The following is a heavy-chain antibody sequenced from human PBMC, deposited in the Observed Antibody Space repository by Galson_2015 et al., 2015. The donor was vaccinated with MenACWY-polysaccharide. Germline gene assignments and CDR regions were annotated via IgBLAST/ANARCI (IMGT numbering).Heavy chain of an antibody. CDR2: ISSSASYI. CDR1: GFSFSDYN. Sequence: SLRLSCAASGFSFSDYNMNWVRQAPGKGLEWVSTISSSASYIYYADSVKGRFTISRDNAKNSLYLQMNSLRAEDTAIYYCARDTGGSDYWGQGTLVTVSS. D-gene: IGHD3-16*01. V-gene: IGHV3-21*01. J-gene: IGHJ4*02. CDR3: ARDTGGSDY.